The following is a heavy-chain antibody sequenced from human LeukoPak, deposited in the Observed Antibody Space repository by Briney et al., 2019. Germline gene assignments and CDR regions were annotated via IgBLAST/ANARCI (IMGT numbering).Heavy chain of an antibody. CDR2: ISSSSSYI. J-gene: IGHJ3*01. D-gene: IGHD3-22*01. Sequence: GGSLRLSCAASGLTFSSYNMNWVRQAPGKGLEWVSSISSSSSYIYYQDSVKGRFTISRDDAKNSLYLKMDSLRAEDTAVYYCARTIYYYESTSYFSDAFDVWGQGTMVTVSS. V-gene: IGHV3-21*01. CDR1: GLTFSSYN. CDR3: ARTIYYYESTSYFSDAFDV.